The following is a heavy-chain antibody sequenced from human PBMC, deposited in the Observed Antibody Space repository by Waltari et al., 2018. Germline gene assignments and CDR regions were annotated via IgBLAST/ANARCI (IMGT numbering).Heavy chain of an antibody. CDR1: GFTFNTYS. CDR3: AREASRSGSNYLYYFDY. J-gene: IGHJ4*02. V-gene: IGHV3-48*04. CDR2: IRSSSSTK. D-gene: IGHD3-10*01. Sequence: EVQLVESGGGLVQPGGSLRLSCAASGFTFNTYSMNWVRQAPGKGLEWVSYIRSSSSTKYYADSVKGRFTIAGDNAKNSLYLQMNSLRAEDTAVYYCAREASRSGSNYLYYFDYWGQGTLVTVSS.